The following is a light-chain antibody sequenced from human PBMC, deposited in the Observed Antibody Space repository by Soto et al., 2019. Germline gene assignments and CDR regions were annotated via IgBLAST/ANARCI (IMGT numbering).Light chain of an antibody. CDR1: SSNIGATYD. J-gene: IGLJ1*01. Sequence: QSVLTQPPSVSGAPGQRVNISCTGSSSNIGATYDVQWYQQLPGTAPKLLIYGNSNRPSGVPDRFSGSKSGTSASLAITGLQADDEADYYCQSYDSSLSAHYVFGTGTKVTVL. V-gene: IGLV1-40*01. CDR2: GNS. CDR3: QSYDSSLSAHYV.